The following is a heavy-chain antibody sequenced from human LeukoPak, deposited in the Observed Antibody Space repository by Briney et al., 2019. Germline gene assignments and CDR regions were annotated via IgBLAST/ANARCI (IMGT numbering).Heavy chain of an antibody. D-gene: IGHD5-24*01. J-gene: IGHJ4*02. CDR3: AKEKGWLQSGLIDY. CDR1: GFTFSSYG. Sequence: GALRLSCAASGFTFSSYGMHWVRQAPGKGLEWVAFIRYDGSNKYYADSVKGRFTISRDNSKNTLYLQMNSLRAEDTAVYYCAKEKGWLQSGLIDYWGQGTLVTVSS. V-gene: IGHV3-30*02. CDR2: IRYDGSNK.